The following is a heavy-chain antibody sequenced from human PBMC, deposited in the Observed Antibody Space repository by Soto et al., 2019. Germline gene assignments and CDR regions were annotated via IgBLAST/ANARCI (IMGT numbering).Heavy chain of an antibody. V-gene: IGHV3-21*01. CDR2: ISSSSSYI. J-gene: IGHJ4*02. CDR3: ARGGDTSGSWPRF. D-gene: IGHD3-22*01. Sequence: GGSLRLSCAASGFTFSSYSFNWVRQAPGKGLEWVSSISSSSSYIYYADSVKGRFTISRDDAKNSLFLQMSSLRVEDTAVYYCARGGDTSGSWPRFWGQGTLVTVSS. CDR1: GFTFSSYS.